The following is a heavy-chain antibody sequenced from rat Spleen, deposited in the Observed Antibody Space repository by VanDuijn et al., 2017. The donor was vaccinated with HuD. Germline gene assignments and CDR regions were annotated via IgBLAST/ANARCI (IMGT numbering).Heavy chain of an antibody. J-gene: IGHJ2*01. CDR1: GFTFSDYY. V-gene: IGHV5-7*01. CDR3: ARRHYGYTDYFDY. CDR2: ISSDGRRN. Sequence: EVQLVESGGDLVQPGRSLKLSCAASGFTFSDYYMAWVRQAPTKGLEWVATISSDGRRNYYRDSVKGRFTISRDNAKSSLYLQMDSLRSEDTATYYCARRHYGYTDYFDYWGQGVMVTVSS. D-gene: IGHD1-9*01.